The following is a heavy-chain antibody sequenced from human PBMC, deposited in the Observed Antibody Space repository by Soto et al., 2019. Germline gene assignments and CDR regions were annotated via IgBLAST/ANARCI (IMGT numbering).Heavy chain of an antibody. Sequence: PGGSLRLSCAASGFTFSSYAMSWVRQAPGKGLEWVSAISGSGGSTYYADSVKGRFTISRDNSKNTLYLQMNSLRAEDTAVYYCVTDYYDSSGPLAYYYYGMDVWGQGTTVTVSS. J-gene: IGHJ6*02. CDR2: ISGSGGST. CDR3: VTDYYDSSGPLAYYYYGMDV. D-gene: IGHD3-22*01. CDR1: GFTFSSYA. V-gene: IGHV3-23*01.